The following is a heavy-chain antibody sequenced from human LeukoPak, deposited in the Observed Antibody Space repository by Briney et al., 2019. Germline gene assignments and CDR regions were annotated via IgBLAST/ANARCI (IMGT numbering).Heavy chain of an antibody. Sequence: ASVKVSCKASGYTFTGYYMHWVRQAPGQGLEWMGWINPNSGDTNYSQKFQGRVSMTRDTSINTAYMELSRLTSDDTAVYYCARDHGYSYRKGVDRFDYWGQGTLVTVSS. CDR1: GYTFTGYY. D-gene: IGHD5-18*01. CDR3: ARDHGYSYRKGVDRFDY. V-gene: IGHV1-2*02. J-gene: IGHJ4*02. CDR2: INPNSGDT.